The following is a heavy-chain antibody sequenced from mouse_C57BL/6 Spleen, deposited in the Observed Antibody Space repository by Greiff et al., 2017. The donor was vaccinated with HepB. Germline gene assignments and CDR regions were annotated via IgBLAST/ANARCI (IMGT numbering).Heavy chain of an antibody. CDR2: INPGSGGT. J-gene: IGHJ4*01. V-gene: IGHV1-54*01. Sequence: VHLVESGAELVRPGTSVKVSCKASGYAFTNYLIEWVKQRPGQGLEWIGVINPGSGGTNYNEKFKGKATLTADKSSSTAYMQLSSLTSEDSAVYFCARGGYDGYYGDAMDYWGQGTSVTVSS. CDR3: ARGGYDGYYGDAMDY. CDR1: GYAFTNYL. D-gene: IGHD2-3*01.